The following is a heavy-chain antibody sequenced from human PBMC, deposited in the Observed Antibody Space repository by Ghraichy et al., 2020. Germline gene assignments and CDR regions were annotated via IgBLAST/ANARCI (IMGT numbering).Heavy chain of an antibody. J-gene: IGHJ6*02. CDR3: ARGGKWLRSDYYGMDV. Sequence: GGSLRLSCAASGFTFSSYSMNWVRQAPGKGLEWVSYISSSSSTIYYADSVKGRFTISRDNAKNSLYLQMNSLRAEDTAVYYCARGGKWLRSDYYGMDVWGQGTTVTVSS. CDR2: ISSSSSTI. V-gene: IGHV3-48*04. CDR1: GFTFSSYS. D-gene: IGHD5-12*01.